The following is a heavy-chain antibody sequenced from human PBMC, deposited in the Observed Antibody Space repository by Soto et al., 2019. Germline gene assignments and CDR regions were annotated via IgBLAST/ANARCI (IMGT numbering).Heavy chain of an antibody. CDR3: ASESYGGEFDY. Sequence: QVQLVQSGAEEKKPGASVKVSCKASGYTFTSYAMHWVRQAPGQRLEWMGWINYGNGNTKYSQKFQGRVTITRDTSASTAYMELSSLRSEDTAVYYCASESYGGEFDYWGQGTLVTVSS. D-gene: IGHD4-17*01. CDR1: GYTFTSYA. V-gene: IGHV1-3*05. J-gene: IGHJ4*02. CDR2: INYGNGNT.